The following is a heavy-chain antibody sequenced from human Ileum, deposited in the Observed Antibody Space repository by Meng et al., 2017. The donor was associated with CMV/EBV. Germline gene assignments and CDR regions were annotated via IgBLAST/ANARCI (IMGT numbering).Heavy chain of an antibody. V-gene: IGHV4-61*01. CDR1: GGSVSSGNYF. J-gene: IGHJ5*02. Sequence: LTCTVAGGSVSSGNYFWSWIRQPPGKGLEWIGYIYYSGTTSYNPSLKSRVTISIDTSNNELSLKLNSVTVADTAVYYCARGWGWFDPWGQGTLVTVSS. D-gene: IGHD3-16*01. CDR2: IYYSGTT. CDR3: ARGWGWFDP.